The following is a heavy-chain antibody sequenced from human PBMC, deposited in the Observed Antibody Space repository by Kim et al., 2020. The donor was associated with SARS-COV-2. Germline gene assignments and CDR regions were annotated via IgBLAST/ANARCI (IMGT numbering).Heavy chain of an antibody. Sequence: FAQKFQGSVTMTRDTSIGTAYMELSSLRSDDTAVYFCARSVPNEWGNFEYWGQGTLVTVSS. V-gene: IGHV1-2*02. D-gene: IGHD1-26*01. J-gene: IGHJ4*02. CDR3: ARSVPNEWGNFEY.